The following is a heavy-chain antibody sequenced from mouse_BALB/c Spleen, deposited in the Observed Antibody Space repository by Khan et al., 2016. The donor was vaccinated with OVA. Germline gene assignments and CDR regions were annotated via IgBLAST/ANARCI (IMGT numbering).Heavy chain of an antibody. CDR1: GFTFSSYT. J-gene: IGHJ4*01. D-gene: IGHD1-1*01. V-gene: IGHV5-12-2*01. CDR2: ISHGGGRT. Sequence: EVQLVQSGGGLVQPGGSLKLSCAASGFTFSSYTMSWVRQTPEKRLEWVAFISHGGGRTYYPDTVKGRFTSSRDNAKNTLYLQMSSLKSEDTAMYYCARPSTTEYDCGKDYWGQGNSVTVSS. CDR3: ARPSTTEYDCGKDY.